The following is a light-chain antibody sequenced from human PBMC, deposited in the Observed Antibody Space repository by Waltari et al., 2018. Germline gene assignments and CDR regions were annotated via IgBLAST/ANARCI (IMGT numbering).Light chain of an antibody. Sequence: SVGDRVTITCRASQDISDSLAWYQQKPGRVPKLLIYVASTLQAGVPSRFSGSGSGTDFTLTISSLQPEDVATYYCQKYNSVPLTFGPGTKVDLK. CDR1: QDISDS. J-gene: IGKJ3*01. CDR2: VAS. CDR3: QKYNSVPLT. V-gene: IGKV1-27*01.